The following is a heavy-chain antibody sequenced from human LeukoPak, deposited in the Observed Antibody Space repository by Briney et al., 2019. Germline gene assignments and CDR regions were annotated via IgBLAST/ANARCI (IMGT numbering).Heavy chain of an antibody. J-gene: IGHJ4*02. CDR1: GFSFSSFS. CDR3: VRDKRSIDFDY. Sequence: GGSLRLSCAASGFSFSSFSMNWVRQAPGKGLEWVSSINSGSNYIFYADSVRGRFTISRDNAKNSVYLQMNSLRAEDTAVYYCVRDKRSIDFDYGGQGPLGIVSS. V-gene: IGHV3-21*01. D-gene: IGHD6-6*01. CDR2: INSGSNYI.